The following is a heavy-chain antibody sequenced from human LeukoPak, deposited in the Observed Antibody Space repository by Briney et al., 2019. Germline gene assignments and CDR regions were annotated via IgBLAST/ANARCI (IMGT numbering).Heavy chain of an antibody. V-gene: IGHV3-43*02. CDR3: EKDSGDGYNYIDY. Sequence: GGSLRLSCAASGFTFDDYAMHWVRQAPGKGLEWVSLISGDGGSTYYADSVKGRFTISRDNSKNSLYLQMNSLRTVDTALYYCEKDSGDGYNYIDYWGQGTLVTVSS. J-gene: IGHJ4*02. CDR2: ISGDGGST. D-gene: IGHD5-24*01. CDR1: GFTFDDYA.